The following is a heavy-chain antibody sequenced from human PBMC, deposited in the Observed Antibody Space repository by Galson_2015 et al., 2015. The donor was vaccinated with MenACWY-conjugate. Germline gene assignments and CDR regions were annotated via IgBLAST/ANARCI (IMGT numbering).Heavy chain of an antibody. CDR1: GFSFRSYA. V-gene: IGHV3-21*01. CDR3: AREDHLLGVCSQDHAALQF. CDR2: ISSSSRYI. D-gene: IGHD2-21*01. Sequence: SLRLSCAASGFSFRSYAMNWVRQAPGKGLEWVSFISSSSRYIHYADSVKGRFTISRDNAKNSLYLQMTSLRVEDTAVYYCAREDHLLGVCSQDHAALQFWGHGIMGTVSS. J-gene: IGHJ3*01.